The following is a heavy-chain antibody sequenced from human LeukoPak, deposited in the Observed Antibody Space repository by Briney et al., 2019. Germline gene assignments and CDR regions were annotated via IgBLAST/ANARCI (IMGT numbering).Heavy chain of an antibody. CDR3: ARLRVYGDNRRDY. CDR1: GDSISIGSYY. D-gene: IGHD4-17*01. J-gene: IGHJ4*02. CDR2: MNTTGST. Sequence: SQTLSLTCTVSGDSISIGSYYWSWLRQPAGKGLEWIGHMNTTGSTNYNPSLKSRVTISVDTSKNQFSLKLSSVTAADTAVYYCARLRVYGDNRRDYWGQGTLVTVSS. V-gene: IGHV4-61*09.